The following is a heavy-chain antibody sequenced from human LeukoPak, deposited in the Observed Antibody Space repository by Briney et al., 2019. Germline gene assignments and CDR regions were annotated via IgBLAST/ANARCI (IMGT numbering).Heavy chain of an antibody. CDR1: GFTFSSYA. CDR3: ARTYYDSSGSSVAFDI. D-gene: IGHD3-22*01. J-gene: IGHJ3*02. CDR2: ISYDGSNK. V-gene: IGHV3-30*04. Sequence: GGSLRLSCAASGFTFSSYAMHWVRQAPGKGLEWVAAISYDGSNKYYADSVKGRFTISRDTSKNTLYLQMNSLRAEDAAVYYCARTYYDSSGSSVAFDIWGQGTMVIVSS.